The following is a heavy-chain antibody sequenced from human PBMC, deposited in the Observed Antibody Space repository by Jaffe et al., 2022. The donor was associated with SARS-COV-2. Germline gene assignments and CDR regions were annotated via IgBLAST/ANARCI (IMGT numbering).Heavy chain of an antibody. J-gene: IGHJ4*02. D-gene: IGHD5-12*01. V-gene: IGHV3-23*04. Sequence: EVQLVESGGGLVQPGGSLRLSCAASGFTFSSYAMSWVRQAPGKGLEWVSAISGSGGSTYYADSVKGRFTISRDNSKNTLYLQMNSLRAEDTAVYYCANKYSGYDLSTVAGDYWGQGTLVTVSS. CDR2: ISGSGGST. CDR3: ANKYSGYDLSTVAGDY. CDR1: GFTFSSYA.